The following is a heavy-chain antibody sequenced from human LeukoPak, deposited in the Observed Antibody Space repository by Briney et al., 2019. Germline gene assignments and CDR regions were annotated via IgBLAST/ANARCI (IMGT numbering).Heavy chain of an antibody. CDR2: INPTSTSI. Sequence: SGGSLRLSCVASGLTFSDYSINWVRRAPGKGLEWVSSINPTSTSIYYADAVRGRFTISRDNAKSSLYLQMDSLRAEDTAVYYCERLRRNSGRSYSYYYYDSWGQGILVTVSS. CDR3: ERLRRNSGRSYSYYYYDS. D-gene: IGHD3-16*01. CDR1: GLTFSDYS. J-gene: IGHJ5*01. V-gene: IGHV3-21*01.